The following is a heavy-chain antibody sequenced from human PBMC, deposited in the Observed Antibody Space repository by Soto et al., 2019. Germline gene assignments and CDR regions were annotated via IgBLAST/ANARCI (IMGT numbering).Heavy chain of an antibody. CDR1: GFIVSSNY. Sequence: EVQLVESGGGLVQPGGSLRLSCAASGFIVSSNYISWVRQAPGKGLELVSVIQRGGATYYADTVQGRFTISRDNSKNTLYLQMNSLSDEATDVYYCARDDVHCSGSSCYGVPIDVWGKGTTVTVSS. J-gene: IGHJ6*03. D-gene: IGHD2-15*01. CDR3: ARDDVHCSGSSCYGVPIDV. V-gene: IGHV3-66*01. CDR2: IQRGGAT.